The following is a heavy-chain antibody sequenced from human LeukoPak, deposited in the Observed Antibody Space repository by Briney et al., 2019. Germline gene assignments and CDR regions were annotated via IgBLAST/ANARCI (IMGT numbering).Heavy chain of an antibody. CDR1: GYTFTGYY. D-gene: IGHD6-19*01. Sequence: ASVKVSCKASGYTFTGYYMHWVRQAPGQGLEWMGWINPNSGGTNYAQKLQGRVTMTTDTSTSTAYMELRSLRSDDTAVYYCAISGSVAGTDFDYWGQGTLVTVSS. CDR2: INPNSGGT. CDR3: AISGSVAGTDFDY. V-gene: IGHV1-2*02. J-gene: IGHJ4*02.